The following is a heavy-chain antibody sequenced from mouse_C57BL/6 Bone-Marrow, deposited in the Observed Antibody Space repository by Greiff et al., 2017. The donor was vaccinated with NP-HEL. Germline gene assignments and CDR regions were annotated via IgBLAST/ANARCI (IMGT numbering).Heavy chain of an antibody. CDR3: ARDTHYYGLLYWYFDV. Sequence: DVQLQESGPGLVKPSQSLSLTCSVTGYSITSGYYWNWIRQFPGNQLEWMGYISYDGSNNYNPSLKNRISITRDTSKNQFFLKFNSVTTEDTATYYCARDTHYYGLLYWYFDVWGTGTTVTVSS. CDR2: ISYDGSN. CDR1: GYSITSGYY. J-gene: IGHJ1*03. D-gene: IGHD1-1*01. V-gene: IGHV3-6*01.